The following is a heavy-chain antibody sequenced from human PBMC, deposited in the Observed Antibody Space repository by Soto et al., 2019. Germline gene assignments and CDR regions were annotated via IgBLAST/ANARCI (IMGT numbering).Heavy chain of an antibody. CDR3: ASKLGRRGSGSPSRTPDYYYGMDV. J-gene: IGHJ6*02. CDR1: GYTFTSYD. Sequence: QVQLVQSGAEVKKPGASVKVSCKASGYTFTSYDINWVRQATGQGLEWMGWMNPNSGNTGYAQKFQGRVTITADKSTSTAYMELSSLRSEDTAVYYCASKLGRRGSGSPSRTPDYYYGMDVWGQGTTVTVSS. CDR2: MNPNSGNT. V-gene: IGHV1-8*01. D-gene: IGHD3-10*01.